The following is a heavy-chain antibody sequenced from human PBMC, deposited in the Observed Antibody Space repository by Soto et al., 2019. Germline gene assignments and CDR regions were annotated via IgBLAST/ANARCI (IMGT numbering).Heavy chain of an antibody. CDR1: GYSFTSYW. J-gene: IGHJ6*02. CDR2: IYPGDSDT. CDR3: YTTYYYYGMDV. D-gene: IGHD1-26*01. V-gene: IGHV5-51*01. Sequence: GEALKLSCKVSGYSFTSYWSGWVCQMPGKGLEWMGIIYPGDSDTRYSPSFQGQVTISADKPISTAYLQWSSLKASDTAMYYCYTTYYYYGMDVWGQGTTVTVSS.